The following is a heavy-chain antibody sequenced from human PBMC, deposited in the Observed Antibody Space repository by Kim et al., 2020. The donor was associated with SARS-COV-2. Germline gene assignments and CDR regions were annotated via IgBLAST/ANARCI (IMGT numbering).Heavy chain of an antibody. Sequence: SETLSLTCTVSGGSISSGGYYWSWIRQHPGKGLEWIGYIYYSGSTYYNPSLKSRVTISVDTSKNQFSLKLSSVTAADTAVYYCARGGPRVMYSNQPVGFDYWGQGTLVTVSS. CDR1: GGSISSGGYY. CDR2: IYYSGST. J-gene: IGHJ4*02. CDR3: ARGGPRVMYSNQPVGFDY. D-gene: IGHD4-4*01. V-gene: IGHV4-31*03.